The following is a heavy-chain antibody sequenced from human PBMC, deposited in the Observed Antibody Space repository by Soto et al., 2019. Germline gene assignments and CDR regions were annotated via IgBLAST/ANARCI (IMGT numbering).Heavy chain of an antibody. J-gene: IGHJ5*01. CDR3: VRDGTKTLRDLFAS. CDR1: GASMRGLY. Sequence: SETLSLTCTVSGASMRGLYWSWIRTSAGKGLEWIGRIYATGTTDYNPSLKSRVMMSVDTSKKQFSLKLRSVTAADTAVYYCVRDGTKTLRDLFASWGQRISVTVSS. V-gene: IGHV4-4*07. CDR2: IYATGTT. D-gene: IGHD1-1*01.